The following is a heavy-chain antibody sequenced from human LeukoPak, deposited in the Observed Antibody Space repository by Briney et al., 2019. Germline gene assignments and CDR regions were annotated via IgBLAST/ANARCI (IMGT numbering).Heavy chain of an antibody. CDR1: GFTFSSYA. CDR2: ISYEVSNT. D-gene: IGHD6-19*01. J-gene: IGHJ4*02. CDR3: ATPLTPAGTAFDY. V-gene: IGHV3-30*03. Sequence: GRSLRLSCAASGFTFSSYAMHWVRQAPGKGLEWVSTISYEVSNTYYADSVKGRFTISRDNSKNTLYLQMNSLRAEDTAVYYCATPLTPAGTAFDYWGQGTLVTVSS.